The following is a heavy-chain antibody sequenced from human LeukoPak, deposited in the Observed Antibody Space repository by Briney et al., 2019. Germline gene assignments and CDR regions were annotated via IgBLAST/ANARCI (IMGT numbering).Heavy chain of an antibody. CDR2: INPNSGGT. CDR1: GYTFTDYY. CDR3: ASGFMGYDRSGYYDDAFDI. D-gene: IGHD3-22*01. V-gene: IGHV1-2*02. Sequence: ASVKVSCKASGYTFTDYYIHWVRQAPGQGLEWLGWINPNSGGTNCAQKFQGRVAMTRDTSISTAYMELSRLRSDDTAVYFCASGFMGYDRSGYYDDAFDIWGQGTMVTVSS. J-gene: IGHJ3*02.